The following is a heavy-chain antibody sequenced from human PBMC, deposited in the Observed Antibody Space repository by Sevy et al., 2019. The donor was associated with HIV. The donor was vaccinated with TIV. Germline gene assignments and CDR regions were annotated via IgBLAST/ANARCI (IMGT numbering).Heavy chain of an antibody. D-gene: IGHD6-13*01. Sequence: SETLSLTCTVSGVSISPYYWAWIRQPPGKGLECIGFSGSTNYNPSLKTRVTTSVDTSKNQFSLKLSSVTAADTAVYYCVRDRIAAAGGYFDNWGQGTLVTVSS. CDR1: GVSISPYY. J-gene: IGHJ4*02. V-gene: IGHV4-59*01. CDR3: VRDRIAAAGGYFDN. CDR2: SGST.